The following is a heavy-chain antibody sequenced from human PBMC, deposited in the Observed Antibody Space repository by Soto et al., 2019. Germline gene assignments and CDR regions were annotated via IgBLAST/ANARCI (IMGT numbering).Heavy chain of an antibody. D-gene: IGHD1-26*01. Sequence: QVQLVQSGAEVKKPGSSVKVSCKASGGTFSSYTISWVRQAPGQGLEWMGRIIPILGIANYAQKFQGRVXIXXDKATSTAYMELSSLRSEDTAVYYCASSWEYAFDIWGQGTMVTVSS. CDR2: IIPILGIA. CDR1: GGTFSSYT. J-gene: IGHJ3*02. V-gene: IGHV1-69*02. CDR3: ASSWEYAFDI.